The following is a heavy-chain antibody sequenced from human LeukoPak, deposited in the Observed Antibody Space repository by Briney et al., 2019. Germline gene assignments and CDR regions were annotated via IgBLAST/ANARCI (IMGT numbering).Heavy chain of an antibody. V-gene: IGHV4-30-4*01. Sequence: SETLSLTCTVSGGSISSGDYYWSWIRQPPGKGLEWIGYIYYSGSTYYNPSLKSRVTISVDTSKNQFSLKLSSVTAADTAVYYCARARGVYLQFDPWGQGTLVTASS. CDR3: ARARGVYLQFDP. CDR2: IYYSGST. J-gene: IGHJ5*02. D-gene: IGHD3-22*01. CDR1: GGSISSGDYY.